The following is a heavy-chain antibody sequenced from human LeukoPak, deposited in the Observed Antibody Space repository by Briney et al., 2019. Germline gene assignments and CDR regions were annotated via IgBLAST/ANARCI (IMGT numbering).Heavy chain of an antibody. Sequence: ASVKVSCNASGFTLTGYYIHWVRQAPGQGLEWMGWINPNSGGTNYAQKFQGRVTMTRSTSISTAYMELSRLRSDDTAVYYCAREWMTYYYDSSGYSPCDYWGQGTLVTVSS. CDR2: INPNSGGT. V-gene: IGHV1-2*02. J-gene: IGHJ4*02. D-gene: IGHD3-22*01. CDR3: AREWMTYYYDSSGYSPCDY. CDR1: GFTLTGYY.